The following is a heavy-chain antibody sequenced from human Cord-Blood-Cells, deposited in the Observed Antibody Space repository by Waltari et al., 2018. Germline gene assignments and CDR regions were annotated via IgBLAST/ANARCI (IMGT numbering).Heavy chain of an antibody. D-gene: IGHD6-13*01. J-gene: IGHJ4*02. CDR3: ARAGLAAAGTGYFDY. CDR2: IYHSGST. V-gene: IGHV4-30-2*01. CDR1: GGSISSGGYS. Sequence: QLQLQESGSGLVKPSQTLSLTCAVSGGSISSGGYSWSWLRQPPGKGLEWIGYIYHSGSTYYNPSLKSRVTISVDRSKNQFSLKLSSVTAADTAVYYCARAGLAAAGTGYFDYWGQGTLVTVSS.